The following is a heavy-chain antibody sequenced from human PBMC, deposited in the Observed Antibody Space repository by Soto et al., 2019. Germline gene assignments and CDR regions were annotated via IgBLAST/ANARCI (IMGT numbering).Heavy chain of an antibody. J-gene: IGHJ5*02. CDR2: IYPGDSDT. Sequence: PGDSLKISCKGSGYSFTSYWIGWVRQMPGKGLEWMGIIYPGDSDTRDSPSFQGQVTISADKSISTAYLQWSSLKAPDTAMSYGARQDPRLRYLDPWGQGTLVTVSS. V-gene: IGHV5-51*01. CDR3: ARQDPRLRYLDP. D-gene: IGHD1-1*01. CDR1: GYSFTSYW.